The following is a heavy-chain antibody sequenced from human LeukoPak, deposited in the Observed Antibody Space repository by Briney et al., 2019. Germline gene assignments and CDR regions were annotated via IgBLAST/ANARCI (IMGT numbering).Heavy chain of an antibody. J-gene: IGHJ4*02. Sequence: ASVKVSCKASGYTFTSYAMNWVRQAPGQGLEWMGWINTNTGNPTYAQGFTGRFVFSLDTSVSTAYLQISSLKAEDTAVYYCARGGEVSYGSGSCPYYWGQGTLVTVSS. CDR1: GYTFTSYA. V-gene: IGHV7-4-1*02. D-gene: IGHD3-10*01. CDR2: INTNTGNP. CDR3: ARGGEVSYGSGSCPYY.